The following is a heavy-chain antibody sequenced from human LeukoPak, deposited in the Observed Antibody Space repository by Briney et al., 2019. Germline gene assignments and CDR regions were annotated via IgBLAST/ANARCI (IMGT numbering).Heavy chain of an antibody. CDR1: GYTFTGYY. V-gene: IGHV1-2*02. CDR3: ARDGPGGSFNPYYFDY. CDR2: INPNSGGT. J-gene: IGHJ4*02. D-gene: IGHD1-26*01. Sequence: GASVKVSCKASGYTFTGYYMHWVRQAPGQGLEWMGWINPNSGGTNYAQKFQGRVTMTRDTSISTAYMELRRLRSDDTAVYYCARDGPGGSFNPYYFDYWGQGTLVTVSS.